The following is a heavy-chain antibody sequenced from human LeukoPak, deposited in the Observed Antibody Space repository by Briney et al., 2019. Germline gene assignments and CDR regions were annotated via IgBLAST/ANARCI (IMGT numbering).Heavy chain of an antibody. CDR2: ISYDGSNK. CDR1: GFTFSSYA. J-gene: IGHJ4*02. D-gene: IGHD6-13*01. CDR3: AKVWQQLVSYFDY. Sequence: PGGSLRLSCAASGFTFSSYAMHWVRQAPGKGLEWVAVISYDGSNKYYADSVKGRFTISRDNSKNTLYLQMNSLRAEDTAVYYCAKVWQQLVSYFDYWGQGTLVTVSS. V-gene: IGHV3-30*04.